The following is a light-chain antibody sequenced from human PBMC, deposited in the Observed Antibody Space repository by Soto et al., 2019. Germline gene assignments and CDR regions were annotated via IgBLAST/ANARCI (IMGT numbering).Light chain of an antibody. V-gene: IGKV1-27*01. CDR2: AAS. Sequence: DIQMTQSPSSLSASVGDIVTITCRASQGTSNYLAWYQQKPGKVPKLLIYAASTLQSGVPSRFRGSGSGTYFTLTINSLQPEDVATYYCQKYNSAPTWTFGQGTKVEIK. CDR1: QGTSNY. J-gene: IGKJ1*01. CDR3: QKYNSAPTWT.